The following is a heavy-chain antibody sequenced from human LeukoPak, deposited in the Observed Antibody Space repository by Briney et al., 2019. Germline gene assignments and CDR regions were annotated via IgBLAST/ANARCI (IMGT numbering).Heavy chain of an antibody. CDR2: ISSSGSTI. J-gene: IGHJ4*02. V-gene: IGHV3-11*01. D-gene: IGHD3-10*01. CDR3: ARSTGFGELNFDY. Sequence: PGGSLRLSCAASGFTFSDYYMSWISQAPGKGLEWVSYISSSGSTIYYADSVKGRFTISRDNAKNSLYLQMNSLRSEDTAVYYCARSTGFGELNFDYWGQGTLVTVSS. CDR1: GFTFSDYY.